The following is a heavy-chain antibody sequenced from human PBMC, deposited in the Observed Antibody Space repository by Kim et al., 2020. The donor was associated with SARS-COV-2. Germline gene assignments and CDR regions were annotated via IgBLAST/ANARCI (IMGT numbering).Heavy chain of an antibody. J-gene: IGHJ4*02. CDR3: ARGADY. CDR1: GYIFTDSY. CDR2: IKPGSGDT. Sequence: ASVKVSCKASGYIFTDSYIHWVRQAPGQGLEWMGWIKPGSGDTNYAQKFHDRATLSSDTSINTAYLDLTSLSSDDTALYYCARGADYWGQGTLVTVSS. V-gene: IGHV1-2*02.